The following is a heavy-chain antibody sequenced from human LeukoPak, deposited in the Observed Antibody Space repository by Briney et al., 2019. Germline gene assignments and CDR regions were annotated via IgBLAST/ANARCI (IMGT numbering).Heavy chain of an antibody. CDR2: INPSGGST. V-gene: IGHV1-46*01. J-gene: IGHJ4*02. D-gene: IGHD3-16*01. Sequence: ASVKVSCKASGYTFTNYYMHWVRQAPGQGLEWMGIINPSGGSTSYAQKFQGRVTMTTDTSTSTAYMELRSLRSDDTAVYYCARAAMGGATPFDYWGQGTLVTVSS. CDR1: GYTFTNYY. CDR3: ARAAMGGATPFDY.